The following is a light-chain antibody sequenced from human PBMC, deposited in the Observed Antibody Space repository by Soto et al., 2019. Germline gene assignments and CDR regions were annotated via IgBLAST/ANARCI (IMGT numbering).Light chain of an antibody. V-gene: IGKV2-28*01. CDR1: QSLLHSNGYNY. Sequence: DIVMTQSPLSLPVTPGDPASISCRSSQSLLHSNGYNYLDWYLQKPGQSPQLLIYLGSNRSSGVPDRFSGSGSGRDFTLKISRVEAEDVGVYYCMQALQTPGLTFGGGTKVEIK. CDR3: MQALQTPGLT. J-gene: IGKJ4*01. CDR2: LGS.